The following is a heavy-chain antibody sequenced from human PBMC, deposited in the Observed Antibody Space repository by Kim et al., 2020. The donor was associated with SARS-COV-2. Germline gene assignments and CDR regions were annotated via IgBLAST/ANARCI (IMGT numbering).Heavy chain of an antibody. CDR2: IYYSGST. CDR3: ARGGGYSGYGKRRPYYFDY. V-gene: IGHV4-31*03. Sequence: SETLSLTCTVSGGSISSGGYYWSWIRQHPGKGLEWIGYIYYSGSTYYNPSLKSRVTISVDTTKNQFSLKLSSVTAADTAVYYCARGGGYSGYGKRRPYYFDYWGQGTLVTVSS. CDR1: GGSISSGGYY. J-gene: IGHJ4*02. D-gene: IGHD5-12*01.